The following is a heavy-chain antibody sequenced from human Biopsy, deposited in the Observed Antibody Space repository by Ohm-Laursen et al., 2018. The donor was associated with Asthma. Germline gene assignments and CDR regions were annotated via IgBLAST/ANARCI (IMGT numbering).Heavy chain of an antibody. V-gene: IGHV3-53*01. D-gene: IGHD3-22*01. CDR3: ARGDSSNWSHYYFDY. J-gene: IGHJ4*02. Sequence: SLRLSCTASGFAVSRDHMFWFRQAPGKGLEWVSVIDSGGTSHTADSVRGRFTISRDYSKNTLYLQMHSLRAEDTAVYYCARGDSSNWSHYYFDYWGQGTLVTVSS. CDR2: IDSGGTS. CDR1: GFAVSRDH.